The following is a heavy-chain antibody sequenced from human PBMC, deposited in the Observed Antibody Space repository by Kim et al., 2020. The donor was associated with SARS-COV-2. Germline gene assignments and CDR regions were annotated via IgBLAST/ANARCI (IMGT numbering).Heavy chain of an antibody. Sequence: GGSLRLSCAASGFTFSSYGMHWVRQAPGKGLEWVAVIWYDGSNKYYADSVKGRFTISRDNSKNTLYLQMNSLRAEDTAVYYCARDQNSSSYWGFYYYYYYYMDVGGKGTTVTVSS. CDR1: GFTFSSYG. CDR2: IWYDGSNK. J-gene: IGHJ6*03. CDR3: ARDQNSSSYWGFYYYYYYYMDV. V-gene: IGHV3-33*01. D-gene: IGHD6-13*01.